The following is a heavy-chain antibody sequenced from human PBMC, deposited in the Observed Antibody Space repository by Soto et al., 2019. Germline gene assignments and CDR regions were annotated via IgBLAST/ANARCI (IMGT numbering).Heavy chain of an antibody. V-gene: IGHV4-30-4*01. CDR2: IYYSGST. Sequence: SETLSLTCTVSGGSISSGDYYWSWIRQRPGKGLEWIGYIYYSGSTYYNPSLKSRVTISVYTSKNQFSLKLSSVTAADTAVYYCARETYYYGSGSYYPIFDYWGQGTLVTVSS. CDR1: GGSISSGDYY. CDR3: ARETYYYGSGSYYPIFDY. J-gene: IGHJ4*02. D-gene: IGHD3-10*01.